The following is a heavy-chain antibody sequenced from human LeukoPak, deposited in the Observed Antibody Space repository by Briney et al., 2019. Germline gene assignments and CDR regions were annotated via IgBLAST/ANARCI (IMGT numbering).Heavy chain of an antibody. V-gene: IGHV3-23*01. D-gene: IGHD6-13*01. Sequence: GGSLRLXCAASGFTFSNYAMSWVRQAPGKGLEWVSAISGSGGSTYHADSVKGRFTISRDNSKNTLYLQMNSLRAEDTAVYYCASRIAASITHYYYYYMDVWGKGTTVTVSS. CDR3: ASRIAASITHYYYYYMDV. J-gene: IGHJ6*03. CDR1: GFTFSNYA. CDR2: ISGSGGST.